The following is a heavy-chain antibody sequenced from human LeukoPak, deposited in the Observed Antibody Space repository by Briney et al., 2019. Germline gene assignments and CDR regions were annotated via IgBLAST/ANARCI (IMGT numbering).Heavy chain of an antibody. CDR1: GFTFSSYA. CDR3: ARDLGGHYYDKSHYYGMDV. CDR2: ISYDGINT. V-gene: IGHV3-30-3*01. J-gene: IGHJ6*02. D-gene: IGHD3-22*01. Sequence: PGRSLRLSCAASGFTFSSYAMHWVRQAPGRGLEWVAVISYDGINTYYADSVKGRFTISRDHSKNTLYLQMNSLRAEDTAVYYCARDLGGHYYDKSHYYGMDVWGQGTTVTVSS.